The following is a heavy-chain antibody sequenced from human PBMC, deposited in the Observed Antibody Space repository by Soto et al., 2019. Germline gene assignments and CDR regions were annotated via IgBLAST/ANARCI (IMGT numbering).Heavy chain of an antibody. D-gene: IGHD2-15*01. V-gene: IGHV1-18*01. CDR3: ARVRAGRDGLHSCWYFDL. Sequence: QVQLVQSGAEVKKPGASVKVSCKASGYTFTSYGISWVRQAPGQGLEWMGWISAYNGNTNYAQKLQGRVTMTTNTSMSTDYTELRGLRSDHTAVYYCARVRAGRDGLHSCWYFDLWGRGTLVTVSS. CDR1: GYTFTSYG. J-gene: IGHJ2*01. CDR2: ISAYNGNT.